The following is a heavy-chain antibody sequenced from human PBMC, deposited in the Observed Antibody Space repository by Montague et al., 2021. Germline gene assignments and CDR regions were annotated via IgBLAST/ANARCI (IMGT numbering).Heavy chain of an antibody. Sequence: SLRLSCAASGFPFSSYAMSWVRQAPGKGLEWVSTLTSNGAYTYHADAVEGRFTISRDNYKNTLYLQMNSLRVEDTAVYFCANEGTTSPGYLQYWGQGTLVTVSS. D-gene: IGHD1-1*01. V-gene: IGHV3-23*01. CDR2: LTSNGAYT. CDR1: GFPFSSYA. J-gene: IGHJ1*01. CDR3: ANEGTTSPGYLQY.